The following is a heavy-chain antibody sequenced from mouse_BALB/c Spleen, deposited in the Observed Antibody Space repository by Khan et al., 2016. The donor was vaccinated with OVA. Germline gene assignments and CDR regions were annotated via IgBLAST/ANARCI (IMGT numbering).Heavy chain of an antibody. D-gene: IGHD1-1*01. CDR2: INPHIGET. CDR1: GYSFTGYF. V-gene: IGHV1-20*02. J-gene: IGHJ2*01. CDR3: ARKNGRDLDY. Sequence: EVELVESGPELVKLGASVKISCKASGYSFTGYFMNWVMQSHGKSLEWIGRINPHIGETFYNQKFKGKATLTVDESSSTAHMELRSLASEDTAVYYGARKNGRDLDYWGQGTTLTVSS.